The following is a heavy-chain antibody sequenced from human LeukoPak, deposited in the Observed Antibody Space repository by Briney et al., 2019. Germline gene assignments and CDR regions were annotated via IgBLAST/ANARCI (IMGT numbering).Heavy chain of an antibody. CDR2: IYYSGST. CDR1: GGSISSGDYY. V-gene: IGHV4-39*07. J-gene: IGHJ4*02. D-gene: IGHD3-10*01. Sequence: SETLSLTCTVSGGSISSGDYYWSWIRQPPGKGLEWIGSIYYSGSTYYNPSLKSRVTISVDTSKNQFSLKLSSVTAADTAVYYCARDRNYYGSGSRIDYWGQGTLVTVSS. CDR3: ARDRNYYGSGSRIDY.